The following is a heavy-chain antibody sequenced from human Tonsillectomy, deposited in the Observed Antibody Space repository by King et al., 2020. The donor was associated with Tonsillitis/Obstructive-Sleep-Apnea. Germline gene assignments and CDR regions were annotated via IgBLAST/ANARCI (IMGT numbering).Heavy chain of an antibody. CDR2: MRQDGREI. CDR1: GFTFSDYW. Sequence: VQLVESGGGLVQPGGSLRLSCAASGFTFSDYWMSWVRQAPGKGLEWVANMRQDGREIYYLDSVKGRFTISRDNADNSLHLKMNSLRAEDTAVYYCARDKVVGPTKFNYWGQGALVPVSP. V-gene: IGHV3-7*01. D-gene: IGHD1-26*01. J-gene: IGHJ4*02. CDR3: ARDKVVGPTKFNY.